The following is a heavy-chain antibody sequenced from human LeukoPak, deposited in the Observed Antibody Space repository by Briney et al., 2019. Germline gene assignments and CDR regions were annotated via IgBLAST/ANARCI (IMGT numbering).Heavy chain of an antibody. V-gene: IGHV3-48*03. CDR3: AREGGWTFDY. CDR1: GFTFSSVE. D-gene: IGHD2-15*01. J-gene: IGHJ4*02. CDR2: ISSGGSTR. Sequence: PGGSLRLSCPASGFTFSSVEMNWVRQAPGKGLEWVSYISSGGSTRYYADSVKGRFTISRDSAKNSLYLQMNSLRAEDTAVYYCAREGGWTFDYWGQGTLVTVSS.